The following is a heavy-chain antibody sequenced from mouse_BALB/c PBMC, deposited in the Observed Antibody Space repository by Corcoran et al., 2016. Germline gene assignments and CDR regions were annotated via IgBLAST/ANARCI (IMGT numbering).Heavy chain of an antibody. D-gene: IGHD3-1*01. Sequence: EVQLQQSGPELVKPGASVKMSCKASGYTFTSYVMHWVMQKPGQGLEWIGYINPYNDGTKYNEKFKGKATLTSDKSSSTAYIELSSLTSEDSAGYYCATGLYAMDYWGQGTSATVAS. CDR2: INPYNDGT. V-gene: IGHV1S136*01. CDR1: GYTFTSYV. CDR3: ATGLYAMDY. J-gene: IGHJ4*01.